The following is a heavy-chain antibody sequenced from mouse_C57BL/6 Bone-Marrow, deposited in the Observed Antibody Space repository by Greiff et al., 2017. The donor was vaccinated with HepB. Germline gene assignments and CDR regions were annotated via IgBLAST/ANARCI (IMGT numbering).Heavy chain of an antibody. J-gene: IGHJ4*01. Sequence: EVQLQQSGAELVRPGSSVKMSCKTSGYTFTSYGINWVKQRPGQGLEWIGYIYIGNGYTEYNEKFKGKATLTADKSSSTAYMELRSLTSEDSAVYFCAATVVATDYAMDYWGQGTSVTVSS. D-gene: IGHD1-1*01. CDR3: AATVVATDYAMDY. CDR2: IYIGNGYT. V-gene: IGHV1-58*01. CDR1: GYTFTSYG.